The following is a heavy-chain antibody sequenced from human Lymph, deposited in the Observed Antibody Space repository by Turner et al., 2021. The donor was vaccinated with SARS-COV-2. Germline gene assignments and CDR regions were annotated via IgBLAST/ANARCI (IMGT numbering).Heavy chain of an antibody. CDR1: GGTFSSYA. V-gene: IGHV1-69*04. Sequence: QVQLVQSGAEVKKPGSSVKVSCKASGGTFSSYAINWLRPAPGQGLEWMGRIIPILGIANYAQKFQGRVTITADKSTSTAYMELSSLRSEDTAVYYCARGRLDSFGGGYYSWFDPWGQGTLVTVSS. CDR2: IIPILGIA. CDR3: ARGRLDSFGGGYYSWFDP. D-gene: IGHD1-26*01. J-gene: IGHJ5*02.